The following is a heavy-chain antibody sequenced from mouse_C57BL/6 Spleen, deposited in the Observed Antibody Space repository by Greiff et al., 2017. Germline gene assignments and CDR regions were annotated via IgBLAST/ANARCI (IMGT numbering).Heavy chain of an antibody. J-gene: IGHJ3*01. CDR2: LRNKANGYTT. CDR3: ARDSSGRFAY. D-gene: IGHD3-2*02. V-gene: IGHV7-3*01. CDR1: GFTFTDYY. Sequence: EVKLMESGGGLVQPGGSLSLSCAASGFTFTDYYMSWVRQPPGKALEWLGFLRNKANGYTTEYSASVKGRFTISRDNSQSILYLQMNALRAEDSATYYCARDSSGRFAYWGQGTLVTVSA.